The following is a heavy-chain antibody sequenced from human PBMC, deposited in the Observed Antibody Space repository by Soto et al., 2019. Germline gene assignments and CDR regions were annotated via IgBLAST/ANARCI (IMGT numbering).Heavy chain of an antibody. D-gene: IGHD6-19*01. CDR3: ARDRSVAVAGPGWFDP. J-gene: IGHJ5*02. CDR1: GYTFTTYA. V-gene: IGHV1-3*01. CDR2: INAGNGNT. Sequence: GASVKVSCKASGYTFTTYAMHWVRQAPGQRLEWMGWINAGNGNTKYSQKFQGRVTITRDTSASTAYMELSSLRSEGTAVYYCARDRSVAVAGPGWFDPWGQGTLVTVSS.